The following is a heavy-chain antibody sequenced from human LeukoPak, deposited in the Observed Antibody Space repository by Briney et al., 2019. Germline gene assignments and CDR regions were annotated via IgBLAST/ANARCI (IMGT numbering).Heavy chain of an antibody. CDR3: TRVGSNHNFDY. CDR2: INPNSGGT. D-gene: IGHD2-2*01. V-gene: IGHV1-2*06. J-gene: IGHJ4*02. CDR1: GYTFTAYY. Sequence: ASVKVSCKASGYTFTAYYIHWVRQAPGQGLEWMGRINPNSGGTNFAEKFQGRVTITRDTSISTAYMELSRLRSDDTAVYYCTRVGSNHNFDYWGQGALVTVSS.